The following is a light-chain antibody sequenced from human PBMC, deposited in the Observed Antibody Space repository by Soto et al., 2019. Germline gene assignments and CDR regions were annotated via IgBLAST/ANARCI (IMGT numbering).Light chain of an antibody. CDR1: SSDVGGYNY. V-gene: IGLV2-14*01. Sequence: QSVLTQPASVSGSPGQSITFSCTGTSSDVGGYNYVSWYQQHPGKAPRLMIYGVSNRPSGVSTRFSGSKSGNSASLTISGLQAEDEADYYCSSYTSSSTVVFGTGTELTVL. J-gene: IGLJ1*01. CDR3: SSYTSSSTVV. CDR2: GVS.